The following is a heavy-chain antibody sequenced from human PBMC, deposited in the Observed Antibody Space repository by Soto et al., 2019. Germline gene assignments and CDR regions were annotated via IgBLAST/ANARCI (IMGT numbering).Heavy chain of an antibody. CDR1: GGSFSGYY. CDR3: ARARGDYGSGSYRVYFDY. D-gene: IGHD3-10*01. V-gene: IGHV4-34*01. CDR2: INHSGST. J-gene: IGHJ4*02. Sequence: QVQLQQWGAGLLKPSETLSLTCAVYGGSFSGYYWSWIRQPPGKGLEWIGEINHSGSTNYNPSLKGRVTISVDTSKNQFSLKLSSVTAADTAVYYCARARGDYGSGSYRVYFDYWGQGTLVTVSS.